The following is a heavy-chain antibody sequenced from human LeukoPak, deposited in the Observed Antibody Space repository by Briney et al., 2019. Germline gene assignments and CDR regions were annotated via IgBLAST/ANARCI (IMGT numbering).Heavy chain of an antibody. CDR1: GYTFTGYY. Sequence: ASVKVSCKASGYTFTGYYMHWVRQAPGQGLEWMGWISAYNGNTNYAQKLQGRVTMTTDTSTSTAYMELRSLRSDDTAVYYCARDRECFDPWGQGTLVTVSS. D-gene: IGHD3-10*01. J-gene: IGHJ5*02. CDR3: ARDRECFDP. V-gene: IGHV1-18*04. CDR2: ISAYNGNT.